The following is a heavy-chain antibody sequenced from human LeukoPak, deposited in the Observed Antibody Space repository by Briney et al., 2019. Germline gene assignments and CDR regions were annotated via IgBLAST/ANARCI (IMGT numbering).Heavy chain of an antibody. CDR2: ISGSDTTT. D-gene: IGHD3-22*01. V-gene: IGHV3-48*03. CDR1: GFAFSAYE. J-gene: IGHJ4*02. CDR3: TTLGYHLDS. Sequence: GGSLRLSCLASGFAFSAYEMNWVRQAPGRGLEWVSYISGSDTTTYYADSVRGRFTIFRDNAKNSLYLQMNSLRAEDTALYYCTTLGYHLDSWGQGTLVAVSS.